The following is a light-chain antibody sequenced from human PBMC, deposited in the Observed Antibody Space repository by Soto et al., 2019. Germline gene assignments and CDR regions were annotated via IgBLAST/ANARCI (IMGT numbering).Light chain of an antibody. CDR2: EAT. CDR3: CAYAGSGTVV. V-gene: IGLV2-23*01. CDR1: SSDVGSYNL. J-gene: IGLJ3*02. Sequence: QSVLTQPASVSGSPEQSITISCTGTSSDVGSYNLVSWYQQHPGKAPKVMIYEATKRPSGVSNRFSGSKSGNTASLTISGLQAEDEADYYCCAYAGSGTVVFGGGTKLTVV.